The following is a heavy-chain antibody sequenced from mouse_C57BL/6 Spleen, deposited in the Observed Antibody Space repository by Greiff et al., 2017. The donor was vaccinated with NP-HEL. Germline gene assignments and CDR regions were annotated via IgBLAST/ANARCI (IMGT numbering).Heavy chain of an antibody. CDR2: ISDGGSYT. CDR3: ARDADYGSSYRYFDV. J-gene: IGHJ1*03. V-gene: IGHV5-4*01. D-gene: IGHD1-1*01. CDR1: GFTFSSYA. Sequence: EVNVVESGGGLVKPGGSLKLSCAASGFTFSSYAMSWVRQTPEKRLEWVATISDGGSYTYYPDNVKGRFTISRDNAKNNLYLQMSHLKSEDTAMYDCARDADYGSSYRYFDVWGTGTTVTVSS.